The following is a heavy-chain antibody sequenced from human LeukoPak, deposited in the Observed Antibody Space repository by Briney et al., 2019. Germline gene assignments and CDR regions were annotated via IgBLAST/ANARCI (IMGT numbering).Heavy chain of an antibody. V-gene: IGHV3-66*01. CDR1: GFTISSNY. J-gene: IGHJ5*02. CDR3: ARVKDYGDYFDL. CDR2: IYSGGST. Sequence: GGSLRLSCAASGFTISSNYMSWVRQAPGKGLEWVSVIYSGGSTYYADSVKGRFTISRDNSKTTLYLQMNSLRAEDTAVYYCARVKDYGDYFDLWGQGTLVTVSS. D-gene: IGHD4-17*01.